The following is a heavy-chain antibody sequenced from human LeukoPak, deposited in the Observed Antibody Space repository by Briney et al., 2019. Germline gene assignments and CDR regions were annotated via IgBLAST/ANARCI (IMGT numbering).Heavy chain of an antibody. Sequence: PSETLSLTCTVSGGSISSSSYYWGWIRQPPGKGLEWIGSIYYSGSTYYNPSLKSRVTISVDTSKNQFSLKLSSVTAADTAVYYCARDGELTDYWGQGTLVTVSS. J-gene: IGHJ4*02. V-gene: IGHV4-39*07. CDR3: ARDGELTDY. D-gene: IGHD3-10*01. CDR2: IYYSGST. CDR1: GGSISSSSYY.